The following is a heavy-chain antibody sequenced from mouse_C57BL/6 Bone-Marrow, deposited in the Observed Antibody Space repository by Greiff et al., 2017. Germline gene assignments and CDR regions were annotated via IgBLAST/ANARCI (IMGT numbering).Heavy chain of an antibody. J-gene: IGHJ4*01. CDR3: ARCYDGTTGGFYAMDY. V-gene: IGHV1-26*01. CDR1: GYTFTDYY. D-gene: IGHD2-3*01. Sequence: VQLQQSGPELVKPGASVKISCKASGYTFTDYYMNWVKQSHGKSLEWIGDINPNNGGTSYNQKFKGKAKLTVDKSSSTAYMELRSLTSEDSAVYYCARCYDGTTGGFYAMDYWGQGTSVTVSS. CDR2: INPNNGGT.